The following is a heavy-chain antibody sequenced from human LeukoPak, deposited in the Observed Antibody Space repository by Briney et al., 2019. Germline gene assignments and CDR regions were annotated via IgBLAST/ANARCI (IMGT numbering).Heavy chain of an antibody. CDR1: GFTFSDYY. D-gene: IGHD5-18*01. V-gene: IGHV3-11*04. Sequence: GGSLRHSCAASGFTFSDYYMSWIRQAPGKGLEWVSYIRSSGSTIYYADSVKGRFTISRDNAKNSLYLQMNSLRAEDTAVYYCARLGGYSYGPLSFFDYWGQGTLVTVSS. CDR2: IRSSGSTI. J-gene: IGHJ4*02. CDR3: ARLGGYSYGPLSFFDY.